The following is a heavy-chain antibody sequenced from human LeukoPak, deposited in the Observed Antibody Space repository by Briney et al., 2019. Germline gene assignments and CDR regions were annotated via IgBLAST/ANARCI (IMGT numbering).Heavy chain of an antibody. Sequence: PGGSLRLSCAVSGFTFSSYWMSWVRQAPGKGLEWVANIKEDGSEKYYVDSVKGRFTISRDNAKNSLYLQMNSLRAEDTAVYSCARGTVTAPDYWGQGTLVTVSS. V-gene: IGHV3-7*02. J-gene: IGHJ4*02. CDR3: ARGTVTAPDY. CDR1: GFTFSSYW. CDR2: IKEDGSEK. D-gene: IGHD4-17*01.